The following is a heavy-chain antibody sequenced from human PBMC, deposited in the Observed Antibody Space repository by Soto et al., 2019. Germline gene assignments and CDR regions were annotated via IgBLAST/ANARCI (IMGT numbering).Heavy chain of an antibody. J-gene: IGHJ4*02. V-gene: IGHV3-30*18. CDR1: GFTFSSYG. CDR3: AKDRYYYDSSGYPLGDY. CDR2: IAYDGSNK. D-gene: IGHD3-22*01. Sequence: QVQLVESGGGVVQPGRSLRLSCAASGFTFSSYGMHWVRQAPGKGLEWVAVIAYDGSNKYYADSVKGRFTISRDNSKNTLYLQMNSLRAEDTAVYYCAKDRYYYDSSGYPLGDYWGQGTLVTVSS.